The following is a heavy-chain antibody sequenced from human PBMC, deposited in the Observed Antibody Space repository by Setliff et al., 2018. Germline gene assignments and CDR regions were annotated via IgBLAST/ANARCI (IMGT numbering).Heavy chain of an antibody. CDR1: GYSISSGYY. CDR2: IYHSGST. J-gene: IGHJ4*02. CDR3: ARASYDSSGYPSDY. Sequence: KTSETLSLTCTVSGYSISSGYYWGWIRQPPGKGLEWIGSIYHSGSTYYNPSLKSRVTISVDTSKNQSSLKLSSVTAADTAVYYCARASYDSSGYPSDYWGQGTLVTVSS. V-gene: IGHV4-38-2*02. D-gene: IGHD3-22*01.